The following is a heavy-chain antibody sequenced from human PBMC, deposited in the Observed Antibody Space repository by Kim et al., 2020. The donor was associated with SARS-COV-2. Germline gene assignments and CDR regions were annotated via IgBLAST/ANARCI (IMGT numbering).Heavy chain of an antibody. D-gene: IGHD1-20*01. J-gene: IGHJ6*02. Sequence: GGSLRLSCGASGFTFSDYFMSWIRQAPGKGLEWVSYISSSSSFTNYADSVKGRFTTSRDNAKNSLYLQMNSLRAEDTAVYYCARDNNNMDVWGQGTTVTVSS. CDR1: GFTFSDYF. CDR3: ARDNNNMDV. CDR2: ISSSSSFT. V-gene: IGHV3-11*06.